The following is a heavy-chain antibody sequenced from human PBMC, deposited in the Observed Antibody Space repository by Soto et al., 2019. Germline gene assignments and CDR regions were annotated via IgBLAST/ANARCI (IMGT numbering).Heavy chain of an antibody. D-gene: IGHD6-25*01. Sequence: LSLTCTVSGDSVRSGGYYWTWIRQPPGTGLEWLGYINYNGNTNYNASLRGRVTISLDKFKNQFFLNVASLTAADTAVYYCSREEAARHTHTWFDRWGQGTQVTVSS. CDR1: GDSVRSGGYY. V-gene: IGHV4-61*08. CDR2: INYNGNT. CDR3: SREEAARHTHTWFDR. J-gene: IGHJ5*02.